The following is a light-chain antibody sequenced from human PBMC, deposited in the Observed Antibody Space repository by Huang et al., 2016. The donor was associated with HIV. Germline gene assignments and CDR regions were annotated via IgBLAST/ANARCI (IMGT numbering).Light chain of an antibody. CDR2: DAS. V-gene: IGKV1-33*01. Sequence: DIQMTQSPSSLSASIGERVTITCRASQDISNYLNWYQQKPGKAPKLLMYDASNLETGVPSRFSGSVSGTDFTFTISSLQPEDIATYYCQQYDSLPVTFGGGTKVEIK. CDR3: QQYDSLPVT. J-gene: IGKJ4*01. CDR1: QDISNY.